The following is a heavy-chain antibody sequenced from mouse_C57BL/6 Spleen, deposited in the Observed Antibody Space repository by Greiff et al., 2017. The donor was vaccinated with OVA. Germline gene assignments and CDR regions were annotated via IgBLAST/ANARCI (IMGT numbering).Heavy chain of an antibody. J-gene: IGHJ4*01. CDR2: ISSGSSTI. D-gene: IGHD1-1*01. CDR1: GFTFSDYG. V-gene: IGHV5-17*01. Sequence: EVQLVESGGGLVKPGGSLKLSCAASGFTFSDYGMHWVRQAPEKGLEWVAYISSGSSTIYYADTVKGRFPISRDNAKNTLFLQMTSLRSEDTAMYYCARGPTVGYYAMDYWGQGTSVTVSS. CDR3: ARGPTVGYYAMDY.